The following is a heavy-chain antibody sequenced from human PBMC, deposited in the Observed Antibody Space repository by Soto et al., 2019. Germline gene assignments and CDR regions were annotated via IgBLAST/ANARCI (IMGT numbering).Heavy chain of an antibody. Sequence: EGSLRLSCAASGFAFSSYAMSWVRQAPGKGLEWVSAISGSGGSTYYADSVKGRFTISRDNSKNTLYLQMNSLRAEDTAVYYCAKDLHYYGDYVDYWGQGTLVTVSS. V-gene: IGHV3-23*01. CDR1: GFAFSSYA. J-gene: IGHJ4*02. CDR3: AKDLHYYGDYVDY. CDR2: ISGSGGST. D-gene: IGHD4-17*01.